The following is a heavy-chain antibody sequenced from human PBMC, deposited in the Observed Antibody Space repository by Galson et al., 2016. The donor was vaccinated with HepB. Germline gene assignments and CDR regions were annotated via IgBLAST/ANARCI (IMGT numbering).Heavy chain of an antibody. J-gene: IGHJ4*02. D-gene: IGHD4/OR15-4a*01. CDR1: EFPFSAYW. Sequence: SLRLSCAASEFPFSAYWMHWVRQAPGKGLEWLGLIRTTVDGYSTEYAASVRGRFAISRDDSKNVAYLHMSDLKTDDTAVYFCADLGAYDYWGQGTLVTVSS. CDR3: ADLGAYDY. V-gene: IGHV3-72*01. CDR2: IRTTVDGYST.